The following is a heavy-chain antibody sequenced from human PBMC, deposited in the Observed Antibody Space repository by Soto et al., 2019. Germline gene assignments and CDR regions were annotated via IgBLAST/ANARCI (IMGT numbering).Heavy chain of an antibody. CDR2: IYYSGST. CDR3: ARGGRAPSNFDY. Sequence: PSETLSLTCTVSGGSISSYYWSWFRQPPGKGLEWIGYIYYSGSTNYNPSLKSRVTISVDTSKNQFSLKLSSVTAADTAVYYCARGGRAPSNFDYWGQGTLVTVSS. CDR1: GGSISSYY. J-gene: IGHJ4*02. D-gene: IGHD3-16*01. V-gene: IGHV4-59*01.